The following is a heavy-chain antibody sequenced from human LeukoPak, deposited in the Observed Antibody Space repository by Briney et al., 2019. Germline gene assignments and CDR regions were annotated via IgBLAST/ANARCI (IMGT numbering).Heavy chain of an antibody. Sequence: SETLSLTCTVSGNSISSYYWSWIRQPAGKGLEWIGRIYTSGSTNYNPSLKSRVTMSVDTSKNQFSLNLSSVTAADTAVYYCARGKLWFGELRGSSWFDPWGQGTLVTVSS. V-gene: IGHV4-4*07. D-gene: IGHD3-10*01. CDR2: IYTSGST. J-gene: IGHJ5*02. CDR3: ARGKLWFGELRGSSWFDP. CDR1: GNSISSYY.